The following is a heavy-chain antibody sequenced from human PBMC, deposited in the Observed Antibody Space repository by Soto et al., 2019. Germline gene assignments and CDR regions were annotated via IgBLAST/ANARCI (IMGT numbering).Heavy chain of an antibody. D-gene: IGHD3-22*01. CDR3: ARDPYYYDSSGSNFDY. Sequence: SVKVSFKASGGTFSSYAISWVRQAPGQGLEWMGGIIPIFGTANYAQKFQGRVTITADESTSTAYMELSSLRSEDTAVYYCARDPYYYDSSGSNFDYWGQGTLVTVSS. CDR1: GGTFSSYA. J-gene: IGHJ4*02. V-gene: IGHV1-69*13. CDR2: IIPIFGTA.